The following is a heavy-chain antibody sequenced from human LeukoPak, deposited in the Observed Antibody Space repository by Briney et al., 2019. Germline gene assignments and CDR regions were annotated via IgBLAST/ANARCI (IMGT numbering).Heavy chain of an antibody. CDR2: MNPDSGDT. CDR1: GYTFTSFD. Sequence: ASVKVSCKASGYTFTSFDINWVRQTAGQGLERMGWMNPDSGDTGYAPKFQGRVIMTRNTSIRTAYMELSSLTSEDTAVYYCASRTSSGYDYDVFDLWGQGTVVTVSS. V-gene: IGHV1-8*01. CDR3: ASRTSSGYDYDVFDL. J-gene: IGHJ3*01. D-gene: IGHD5-12*01.